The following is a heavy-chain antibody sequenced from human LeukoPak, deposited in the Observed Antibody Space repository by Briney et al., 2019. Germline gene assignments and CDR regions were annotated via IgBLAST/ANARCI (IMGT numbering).Heavy chain of an antibody. Sequence: GASVKVSCKASGYTFTSYGISWVRQAPGQGLEWLGWISTYNGNTHYAQKLQGRVTMTTDTSTTTAHMELRSLRSDDTAVYYCARDYRTGFDYWGQGTLVTVSS. D-gene: IGHD7-27*01. CDR2: ISTYNGNT. CDR3: ARDYRTGFDY. J-gene: IGHJ4*02. CDR1: GYTFTSYG. V-gene: IGHV1-18*01.